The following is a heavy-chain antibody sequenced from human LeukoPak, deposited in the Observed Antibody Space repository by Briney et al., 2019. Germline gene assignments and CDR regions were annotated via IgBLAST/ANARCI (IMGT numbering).Heavy chain of an antibody. V-gene: IGHV4-59*01. D-gene: IGHD3-22*01. CDR3: ARGGDSSGYYYPNFDY. CDR1: GGSISSYY. CDR2: IYYSGST. Sequence: PSETLSLTCTVSGGSISSYYWSWIRQPPGKGLEWIGYIYYSGSTNYNPSLKSRVTISVDTSKNQFSLKLSSVTAADTAVYYCARGGDSSGYYYPNFDYWGQGTLVTVSS. J-gene: IGHJ4*02.